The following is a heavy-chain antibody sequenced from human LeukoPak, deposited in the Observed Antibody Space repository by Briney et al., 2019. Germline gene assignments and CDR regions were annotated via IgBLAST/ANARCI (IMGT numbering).Heavy chain of an antibody. CDR1: GFTFSTYG. Sequence: GGTLRLSCAASGFTFSTYGMSWVRQAPGRGLEWVSAIGGSGGGTYYADSVKGRFTISRDNSKNTLYLQMNSLRAEDTAVYYCARVALVSGPSYGSESEAADYWGQGTLVTVSS. J-gene: IGHJ4*02. CDR3: ARVALVSGPSYGSESEAADY. D-gene: IGHD3-10*01. V-gene: IGHV3-23*01. CDR2: IGGSGGGT.